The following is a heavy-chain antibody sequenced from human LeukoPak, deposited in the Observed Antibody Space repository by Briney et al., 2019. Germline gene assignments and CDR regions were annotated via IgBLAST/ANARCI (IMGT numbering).Heavy chain of an antibody. CDR3: ARRCAGSYRFAENNWFEA. J-gene: IGHJ5*02. Sequence: PSETLSLTCTVSTFSISSYYWIWLPPPPGKELEWIGYIYYSGPSNDNPSLKSRVSISVDKSKNQFSLKLSSVTAADTAVYDCARRCAGSYRFAENNWFEAWGQGTLVTV. D-gene: IGHD3-16*02. CDR1: TFSISSYY. V-gene: IGHV4-59*01. CDR2: IYYSGPS.